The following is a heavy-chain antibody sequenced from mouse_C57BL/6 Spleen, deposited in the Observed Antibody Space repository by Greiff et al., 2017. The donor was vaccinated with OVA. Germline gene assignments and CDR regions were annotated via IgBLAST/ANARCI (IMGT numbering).Heavy chain of an antibody. J-gene: IGHJ2*01. D-gene: IGHD1-1*01. Sequence: EVQLQQSGAELVRPGASVKLSCTASGFNIKDDYMHWVKQRPEQGLEWIGWIDPENGDTEYASKSQGKGTITADTSSNTTSLQLSSLTSEDTAINYCTTGYDGSSRDYWGQGTTLTVSS. V-gene: IGHV14-4*01. CDR3: TTGYDGSSRDY. CDR2: IDPENGDT. CDR1: GFNIKDDY.